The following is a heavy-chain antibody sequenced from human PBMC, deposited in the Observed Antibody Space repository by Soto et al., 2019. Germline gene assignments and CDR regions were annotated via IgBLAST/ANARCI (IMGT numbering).Heavy chain of an antibody. J-gene: IGHJ6*02. CDR2: ISGSGANT. D-gene: IGHD7-27*01. CDR1: ACSISSNP. Sequence: GSLRLSCSASACSISSNPMSWVRQAPGKGLEWVSAISGSGANTYYADSVTGRFAISRDDYENTLYLQMNSLRGEDTAVYYCAKVGKKVGYGMDVWGQGTKVTVYS. V-gene: IGHV3-23*01. CDR3: AKVGKKVGYGMDV.